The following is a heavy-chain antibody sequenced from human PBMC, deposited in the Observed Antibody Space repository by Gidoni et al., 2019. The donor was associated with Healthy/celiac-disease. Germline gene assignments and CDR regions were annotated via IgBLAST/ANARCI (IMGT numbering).Heavy chain of an antibody. CDR3: ARGTYYDFWSGYPITYYYYYGMDV. J-gene: IGHJ6*02. D-gene: IGHD3-3*01. CDR2: MNPNSGNT. CDR1: GYTFTSYD. V-gene: IGHV1-8*01. Sequence: QVQLVQSGAEVKKPGASVKVSCKASGYTFTSYDITWVRQATGQGVEWMGWMNPNSGNTGYAQKFQGRVTMTRNTSISTAYMELSSLRSEDTAVYYCARGTYYDFWSGYPITYYYYYGMDVWGQGTTVTVSS.